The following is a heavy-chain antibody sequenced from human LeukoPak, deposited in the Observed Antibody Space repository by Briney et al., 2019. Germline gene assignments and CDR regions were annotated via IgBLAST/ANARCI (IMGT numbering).Heavy chain of an antibody. V-gene: IGHV1-2*06. CDR3: ARAGKWERIDY. J-gene: IGHJ4*02. Sequence: ASVKVSCKASGYTFTSYGISWVRQAPGQGLEWMGRINPNSGGTNYAQKFQGRVTMTRDTSISTAYMELSRLRSDDTAVYYCARAGKWERIDYWAREPWSPSPQ. CDR2: INPNSGGT. CDR1: GYTFTSYG. D-gene: IGHD1-26*01.